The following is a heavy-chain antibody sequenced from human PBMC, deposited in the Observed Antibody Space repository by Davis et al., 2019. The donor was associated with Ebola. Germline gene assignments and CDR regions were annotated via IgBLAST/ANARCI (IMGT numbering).Heavy chain of an antibody. D-gene: IGHD5-12*01. Sequence: HSQTLSLTCAISGDSVSSKSAAWSWIRQSPARGLEWLGRTYYNSKWYNDYAESVKSRISINADTSKNQFSLQLNSVTPEDTAVYYCARGWLRGWFDPWGQGTPVTVSS. CDR3: ARGWLRGWFDP. V-gene: IGHV6-1*01. CDR1: GDSVSSKSAA. J-gene: IGHJ5*02. CDR2: TYYNSKWYN.